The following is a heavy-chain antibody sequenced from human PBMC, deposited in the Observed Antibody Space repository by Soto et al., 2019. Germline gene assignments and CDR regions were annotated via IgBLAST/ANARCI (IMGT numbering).Heavy chain of an antibody. V-gene: IGHV3-23*01. CDR3: ANAYCSSTSCRAEYLQH. J-gene: IGHJ1*01. Sequence: GGSLRLSCAASGFTFSSYSMSWVRQAPGTGLEWVSAISGSGGTSYYADSVKGRFTISRDNSKNTVYLQMNSLRAEDTAVYFCANAYCSSTSCRAEYLQHWGQGTLVTVSS. CDR2: ISGSGGTS. D-gene: IGHD2-2*01. CDR1: GFTFSSYS.